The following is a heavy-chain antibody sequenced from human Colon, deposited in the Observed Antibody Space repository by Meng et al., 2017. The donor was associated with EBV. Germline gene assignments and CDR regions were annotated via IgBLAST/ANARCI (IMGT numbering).Heavy chain of an antibody. CDR1: GGSLSSRNW. Sequence: GQLPESRPGLVKPSGTLSLPCAGSGGSLSSRNWWSWVRQPSGKGLEWIGEIYHSGSTNYNPSLKSRVTISVDESKNQFSLRLSSVTAADTAVYYCARVGAYCGGDCYHPRWGQGTLVTVSS. J-gene: IGHJ4*02. CDR2: IYHSGST. CDR3: ARVGAYCGGDCYHPR. V-gene: IGHV4-4*02. D-gene: IGHD2-21*02.